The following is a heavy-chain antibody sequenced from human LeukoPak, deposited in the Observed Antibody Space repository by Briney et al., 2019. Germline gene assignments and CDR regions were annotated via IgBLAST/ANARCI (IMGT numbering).Heavy chain of an antibody. V-gene: IGHV3-53*01. D-gene: IGHD3-22*01. CDR1: GFTVSNNY. J-gene: IGHJ4*02. CDR3: TRDNGYYDSSPSD. Sequence: GGSLRLSCAASGFTVSNNYMTWVRQAPGKGLEWVSVIYTDGRTHYADTVKGRFTVSRDSSENTLYLQMSSLRAEDTAAYYCTRDNGYYDSSPSDWGQGTLVTVSS. CDR2: IYTDGRT.